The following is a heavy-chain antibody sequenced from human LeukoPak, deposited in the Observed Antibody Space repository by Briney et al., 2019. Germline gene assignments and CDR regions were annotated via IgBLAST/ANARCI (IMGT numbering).Heavy chain of an antibody. J-gene: IGHJ4*02. CDR3: ARHRVSHFDY. Sequence: SETLSLTCAVSGGSISSGGYSWSWIRQPPGRGLEWIGYIYYSGSTNYNPSLKSRVTISVDTSKNQFSLKLSSVTAADTAVYYCARHRVSHFDYWGQGTLVTVSS. CDR2: IYYSGST. CDR1: GGSISSGGYS. V-gene: IGHV4-61*08. D-gene: IGHD6-6*01.